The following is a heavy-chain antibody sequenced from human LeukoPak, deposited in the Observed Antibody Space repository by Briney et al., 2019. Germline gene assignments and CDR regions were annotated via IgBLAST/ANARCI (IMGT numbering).Heavy chain of an antibody. CDR1: GFTFSSYG. V-gene: IGHV3-30*18. J-gene: IGHJ4*02. CDR3: AKDWTDLDY. CDR2: ISYDGSNK. Sequence: GGSLRLSCAASGFTFSSYGMHWVRQAPGKGLEWVAVISYDGSNKNYADSVKGRFTISRDNSKNTLYLQMNSLRAEDTAVYYCAKDWTDLDYWGQGTLVTVSS. D-gene: IGHD3/OR15-3a*01.